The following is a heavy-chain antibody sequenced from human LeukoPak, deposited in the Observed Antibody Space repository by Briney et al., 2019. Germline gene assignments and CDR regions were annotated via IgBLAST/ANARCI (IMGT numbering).Heavy chain of an antibody. D-gene: IGHD3-22*01. CDR1: GFTFSSYG. V-gene: IGHV3-30*18. Sequence: GRSLRLSCAASGFTFSSYGMHWVRQAPGKGLEWVAVISYDESNKYYADSVKGRFTIPRDNSKKTLYLQMNSLRPEDTAVYYCAKDLDYDSSGFDYWGQGTLVTVSS. CDR3: AKDLDYDSSGFDY. J-gene: IGHJ4*02. CDR2: ISYDESNK.